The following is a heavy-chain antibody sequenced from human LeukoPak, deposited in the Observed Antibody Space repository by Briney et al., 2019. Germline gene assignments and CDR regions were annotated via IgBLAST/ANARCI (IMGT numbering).Heavy chain of an antibody. V-gene: IGHV1-18*01. CDR1: GYTFTSYG. CDR3: ARDGRGHWDTSRWYLGNWSDP. Sequence: ASVKVSCKASGYTFTSYGINWVRQAPGQGLEWMGWISTYDANTEYAQKLQGRVTMTTDTSTSTAYMEVRSLRSDDTAVYYCARDGRGHWDTSRWYLGNWSDPWGQGTLVTVSS. CDR2: ISTYDANT. D-gene: IGHD6-13*01. J-gene: IGHJ5*02.